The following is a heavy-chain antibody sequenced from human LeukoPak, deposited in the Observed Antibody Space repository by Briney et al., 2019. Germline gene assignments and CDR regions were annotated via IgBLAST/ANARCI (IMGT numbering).Heavy chain of an antibody. D-gene: IGHD5-18*01. Sequence: GGSLRLSCAASAFTFRPYAMTWVRQAPGKGLEWVSSVSGSGGSTYYADSVKGRFTLSRDNSNNTLYLQMNSPRAEDTAVYYCAKGAASRGYTYVANWGQGTLVTVSS. CDR2: VSGSGGST. V-gene: IGHV3-23*01. J-gene: IGHJ4*02. CDR1: AFTFRPYA. CDR3: AKGAASRGYTYVAN.